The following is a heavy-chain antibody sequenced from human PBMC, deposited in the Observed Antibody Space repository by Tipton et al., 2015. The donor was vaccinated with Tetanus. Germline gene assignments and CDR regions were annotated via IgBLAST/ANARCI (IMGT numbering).Heavy chain of an antibody. V-gene: IGHV3-23*01. CDR3: GNFGSGLDAFDV. CDR2: ISGGGLRT. CDR1: GFAFSSYA. D-gene: IGHD6-19*01. J-gene: IGHJ3*01. Sequence: SLRLSCAASGFAFSSYAMSWVRQAPGKGLEWVSTISGGGLRTYYAESVKGRFTVSRDNSQNTLDLQMNGLRVEDTAVYFCGNFGSGLDAFDVWGQGTKVTVSA.